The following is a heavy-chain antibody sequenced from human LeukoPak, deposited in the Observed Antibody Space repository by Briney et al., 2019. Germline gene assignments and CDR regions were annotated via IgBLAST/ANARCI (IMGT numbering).Heavy chain of an antibody. CDR2: ISYDGSSK. Sequence: GGSLRLSCAASGFTFSSYAMHWVRQAPGKGLEWVAVISYDGSSKYYADSVKGRFTISRDNSKNTLYLQMNSLRAEDTAVYYCARDTDGELLDYYYGMDVWGQGTTVTVSS. V-gene: IGHV3-30-3*01. J-gene: IGHJ6*02. CDR1: GFTFSSYA. D-gene: IGHD3-10*01. CDR3: ARDTDGELLDYYYGMDV.